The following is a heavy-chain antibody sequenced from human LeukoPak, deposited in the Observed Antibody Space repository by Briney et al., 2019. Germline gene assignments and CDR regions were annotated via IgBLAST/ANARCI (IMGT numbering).Heavy chain of an antibody. CDR3: ARFTVTGDFDY. D-gene: IGHD4-17*01. V-gene: IGHV1-3*01. J-gene: IGHJ4*02. CDR2: IDAGNGDT. CDR1: GYTFSDYA. Sequence: ASVKVSCKASGYTFSDYAMHWVRRAPGQRFEWMGWIDAGNGDTRYSQKFQGRVTITADESTSTAYMELSSLRSEDTAVYYCARFTVTGDFDYWGQGTLVTVSS.